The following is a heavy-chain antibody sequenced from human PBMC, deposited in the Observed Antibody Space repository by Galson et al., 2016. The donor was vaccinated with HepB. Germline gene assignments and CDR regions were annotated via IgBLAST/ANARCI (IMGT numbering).Heavy chain of an antibody. CDR1: GGSISSGNDY. CDR3: AREHIVVVTATPPRHYCMDG. CDR2: IYSSGST. Sequence: TLSLTCTVSGGSISSGNDYWTWIRQHPGKGLEWIGNIYSSGSTYYNPSLKSRVTISVDTSKNQFSLKLISVTAADTAVYYCAREHIVVVTATPPRHYCMDGWGQGTTVTVSS. D-gene: IGHD2-21*02. J-gene: IGHJ6*02. V-gene: IGHV4-31*03.